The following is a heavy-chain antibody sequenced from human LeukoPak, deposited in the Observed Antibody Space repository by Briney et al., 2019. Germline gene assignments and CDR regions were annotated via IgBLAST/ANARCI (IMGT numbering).Heavy chain of an antibody. CDR3: ARGAYCSSTSCQMNAFDI. CDR1: GGSFSGYY. D-gene: IGHD2-2*01. J-gene: IGHJ3*02. CDR2: INHIGCT. V-gene: IGHV4-34*01. Sequence: PSETLSLTCAVYGGSFSGYYWSWIRHPSGKGLEWIGEINHIGCTNYNPSLKSRVTISVDTSKNQFSLKLSSVTAADTAVYYCARGAYCSSTSCQMNAFDIWGQGTMVTVSS.